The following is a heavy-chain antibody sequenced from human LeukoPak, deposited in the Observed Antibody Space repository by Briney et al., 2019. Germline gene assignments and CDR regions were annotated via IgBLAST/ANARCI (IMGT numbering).Heavy chain of an antibody. CDR1: GFTFSSYA. CDR2: ISGSGGST. J-gene: IGHJ6*03. CDR3: AKERRIAALRGGYYYYMDV. Sequence: PGGSLRLSCAASGFTFSSYAMSWVRQAPGKGLEWVSAISGSGGSTYYADSVKGRFTISRDNSKNTLYLQMNSLRAEDTAVYYCAKERRIAALRGGYYYYMDVWGKGTTVTVSS. D-gene: IGHD6-13*01. V-gene: IGHV3-23*01.